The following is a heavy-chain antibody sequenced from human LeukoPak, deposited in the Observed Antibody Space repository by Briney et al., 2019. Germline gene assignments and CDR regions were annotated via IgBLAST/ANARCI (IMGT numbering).Heavy chain of an antibody. Sequence: GGSLRLSCAASGFTVSSNSMSWVRQAPGKGLEWVSSISSSSSYIYYADSVKGRFTISRDNAKNSLYLQMNSLRAEDTAVYYCARDRLPTSPTRAIRACDIWGERTMVTVSS. CDR3: ARDRLPTSPTRAIRACDI. CDR2: ISSSSSYI. CDR1: GFTVSSNS. J-gene: IGHJ3*02. D-gene: IGHD1-1*01. V-gene: IGHV3-21*01.